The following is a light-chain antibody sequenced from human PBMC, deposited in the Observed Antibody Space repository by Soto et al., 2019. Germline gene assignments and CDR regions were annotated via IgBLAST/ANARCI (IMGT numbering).Light chain of an antibody. Sequence: QSALTQPRSVSGSPGQSVTISCTGTSSDVGAYSFVSWYQQHPGKAPKLILYDVTERPSGVPDRFSGSKSGDTASLTISGLQTEDEADYYCSSCAGGHINLLFGTGTKLTVL. CDR1: SSDVGAYSF. V-gene: IGLV2-11*01. CDR3: SSCAGGHINLL. CDR2: DVT. J-gene: IGLJ1*01.